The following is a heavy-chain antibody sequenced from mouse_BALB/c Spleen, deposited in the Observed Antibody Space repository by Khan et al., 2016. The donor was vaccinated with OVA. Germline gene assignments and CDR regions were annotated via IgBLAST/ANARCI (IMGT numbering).Heavy chain of an antibody. CDR3: AGGYYYGEMDY. V-gene: IGHV5-6-5*01. J-gene: IGHJ4*01. D-gene: IGHD1-1*01. CDR1: GFTFSRYA. CDR2: FSGGGNI. Sequence: EVELVESGGGLVKPGGSLKLSCAASGFTFSRYAMSWIRQSPEKRLEWVASFSGGGNIDYPDSVKGRFTIFRDNARNILFLQMSSLRSEDTALYYCAGGYYYGEMDYWGQGTSVTVSS.